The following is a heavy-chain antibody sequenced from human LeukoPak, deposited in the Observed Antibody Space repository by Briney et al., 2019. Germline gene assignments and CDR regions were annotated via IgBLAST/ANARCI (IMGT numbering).Heavy chain of an antibody. D-gene: IGHD3-3*01. CDR1: GGSISSSSYY. CDR3: ARQGARFLEWLLPYYFDY. CDR2: IYYSGST. V-gene: IGHV4-39*01. Sequence: SETLSLTCTVSGGSISSSSYYWGWIRQPPGKGLEWIGSIYYSGSTYYNPSLKSRVTISVDTSKNQFSLKLSSVTAADTAVYYCARQGARFLEWLLPYYFDYWGQGTLVTASS. J-gene: IGHJ4*02.